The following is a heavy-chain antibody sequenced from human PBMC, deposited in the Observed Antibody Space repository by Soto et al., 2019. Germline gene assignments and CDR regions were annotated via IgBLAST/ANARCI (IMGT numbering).Heavy chain of an antibody. CDR1: GGSFSGYY. J-gene: IGHJ6*02. V-gene: IGHV4-34*01. CDR3: ARGLDFWSGYYTYYYGMDV. CDR2: INHSGST. Sequence: SETLSLTCAVYGGSFSGYYWSWIRQPPGKGLEWIGEINHSGSTDYNPSLKSRVTISVDTSKNQFSLKLSSVTAADTAVYYCARGLDFWSGYYTYYYGMDVWGQGTTVTVSS. D-gene: IGHD3-3*01.